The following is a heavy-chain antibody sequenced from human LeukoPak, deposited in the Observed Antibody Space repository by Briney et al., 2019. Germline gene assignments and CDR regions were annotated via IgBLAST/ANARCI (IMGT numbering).Heavy chain of an antibody. J-gene: IGHJ4*02. CDR1: GFTFNTYG. CDR3: TRDQEGSDY. V-gene: IGHV3-30*03. Sequence: GGSLRLSCAASGFTFNTYGMHWVRQAPGKGLEWVAAISYNGGKNSYADSVKGRFTISRDNAENLLYLQMNSLRAEDTAVYYCTRDQEGSDYWGQGTLVTVSS. CDR2: ISYNGGKN.